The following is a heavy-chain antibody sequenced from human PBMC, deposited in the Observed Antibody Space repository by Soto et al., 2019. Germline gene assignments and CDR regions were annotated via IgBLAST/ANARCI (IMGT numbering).Heavy chain of an antibody. V-gene: IGHV4-31*03. CDR1: GGSISSGGYY. CDR3: ARELSSGWTPPYNWFDP. Sequence: QVQLQESGPGLVKPSQTLSLTCTVSGGSISSGGYYWSWIRQHPGKGLEWIGYIYYSGSTYYNPSLKSRVTISVDTSKNQFSLKLSSVTAAGTAVYYCARELSSGWTPPYNWFDPWGQGTLVTVSS. J-gene: IGHJ5*02. CDR2: IYYSGST. D-gene: IGHD6-19*01.